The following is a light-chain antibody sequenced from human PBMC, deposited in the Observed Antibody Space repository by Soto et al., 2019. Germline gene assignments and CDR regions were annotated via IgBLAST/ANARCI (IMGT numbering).Light chain of an antibody. J-gene: IGKJ4*01. CDR1: QSVSVNY. Sequence: EIVVTQSPDTLSLSPGESATVSCSASQSVSVNYLAWYQVKPGQAPRLLIYDASSRPTGIPDRFSGSGSGTDFTLTISRLEPEDFAVYYCQQYGGSPLTFAGGTRVDI. V-gene: IGKV3-20*01. CDR3: QQYGGSPLT. CDR2: DAS.